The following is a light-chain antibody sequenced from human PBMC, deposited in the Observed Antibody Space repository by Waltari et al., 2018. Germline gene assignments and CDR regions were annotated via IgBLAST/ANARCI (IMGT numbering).Light chain of an antibody. J-gene: IGLJ2*01. CDR1: TIGSKS. CDR3: QVWDNSSDHVV. Sequence: SYVLTQPPSVSVAPGKTARITCGGNTIGSKSVHWYQQKPGQAPVLVVYDDSARPSGIPERFSGSNSGNTATLTISRVEAGDEADYYCQVWDNSSDHVVFGGGTNLTVL. CDR2: DDS. V-gene: IGLV3-21*03.